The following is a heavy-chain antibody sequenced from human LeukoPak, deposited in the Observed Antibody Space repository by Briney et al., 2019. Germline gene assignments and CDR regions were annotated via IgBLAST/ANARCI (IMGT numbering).Heavy chain of an antibody. V-gene: IGHV3-23*01. CDR1: GFTFSSYW. CDR3: AKDRVFGSGSYPYLLDY. Sequence: GGSLRLSCAASGFTFSSYWMSWVRQAPGKGLEWVSAISGSGGSTYYADSVKGRFTISRDNSKNTLYLQMNSLRAEDTAVYYCAKDRVFGSGSYPYLLDYWGQGTLVTVSS. D-gene: IGHD3-10*01. J-gene: IGHJ4*02. CDR2: ISGSGGST.